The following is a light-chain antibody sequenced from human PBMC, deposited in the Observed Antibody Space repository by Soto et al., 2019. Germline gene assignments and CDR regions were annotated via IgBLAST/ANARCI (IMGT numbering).Light chain of an antibody. V-gene: IGKV3-20*01. CDR2: GAS. Sequence: EIVLTQSPGTLSLSPGARATLSCRASQSVSSSYLAWYQQKPGQAPRLLIYGASSRATGIPDRFSGSGSGTEFTLTISSLQPDDFATYYCQQYNSYWVFGQGTKVDIK. J-gene: IGKJ1*01. CDR3: QQYNSYWV. CDR1: QSVSSSY.